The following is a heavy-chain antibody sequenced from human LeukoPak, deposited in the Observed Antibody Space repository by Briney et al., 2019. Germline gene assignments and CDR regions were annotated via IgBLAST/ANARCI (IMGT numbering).Heavy chain of an antibody. CDR3: ATDFHGYHDY. Sequence: GGSLRLSCAASGFTFSSYAMSWVRQAPGKGLEWVSAISGSGGSTYYADSVKGRFTVSRDNAKNTLFLQMNSLRAEDTAVYYCATDFHGYHDYWGQGTLVPVSS. CDR1: GFTFSSYA. J-gene: IGHJ4*02. V-gene: IGHV3-23*01. D-gene: IGHD5-18*01. CDR2: ISGSGGST.